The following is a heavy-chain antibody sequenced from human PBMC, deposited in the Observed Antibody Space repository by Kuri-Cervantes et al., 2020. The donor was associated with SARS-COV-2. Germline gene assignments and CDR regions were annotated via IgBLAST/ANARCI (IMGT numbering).Heavy chain of an antibody. J-gene: IGHJ4*02. V-gene: IGHV4-39*06. Sequence: GSLRLSCTVSNDSINNNLYYWAWIRQPPGKGLEWIATIYYTGNTYYSPSLKSRVTISVDTSKNQFALTLSSVAAADTAVYFCARQTGGAFRDWGQGSLVTVSS. CDR1: NDSINNNLYY. D-gene: IGHD2-8*02. CDR3: ARQTGGAFRD. CDR2: IYYTGNT.